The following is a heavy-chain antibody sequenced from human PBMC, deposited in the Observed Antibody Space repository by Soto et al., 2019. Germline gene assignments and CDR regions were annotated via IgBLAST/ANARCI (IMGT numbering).Heavy chain of an antibody. CDR1: GFTFRSYS. D-gene: IGHD2-15*01. J-gene: IGHJ6*02. Sequence: EVQLVESGGGLKQPGGSLRLSCAASGFTFRSYSMNWVRQAPGKGLEWVSYISSSNGTINYADSVKGRFIISRDNAKNSLYLQMHSLRDEDTAVYYCAREGWPLLQTGMDVWGQGTTVTVSS. CDR2: ISSSNGTI. CDR3: AREGWPLLQTGMDV. V-gene: IGHV3-48*02.